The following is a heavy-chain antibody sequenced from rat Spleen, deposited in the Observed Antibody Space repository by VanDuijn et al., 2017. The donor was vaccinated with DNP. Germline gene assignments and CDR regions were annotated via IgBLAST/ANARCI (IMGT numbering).Heavy chain of an antibody. Sequence: EVQLVASGGGLVQPGRSLKLSCAASGLTFSKYGMHWIRQAPTKGLEWVATISYDGSSTYYRDSVKGRFTISRDNAKSSLYLQMDSLRSEDTATYYCTMDWNWELPYAYWGQGTLVTVSS. V-gene: IGHV5-19*01. D-gene: IGHD5-1*01. CDR1: GLTFSKYG. J-gene: IGHJ3*01. CDR2: ISYDGSST. CDR3: TMDWNWELPYAY.